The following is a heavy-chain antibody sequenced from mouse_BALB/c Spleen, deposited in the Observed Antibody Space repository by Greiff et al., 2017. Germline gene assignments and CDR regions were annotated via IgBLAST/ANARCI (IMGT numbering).Heavy chain of an antibody. CDR1: GYTFTTYD. V-gene: IGHV1-85*01. J-gene: IGHJ4*01. Sequence: QVHLQLSGAELVKPWASVKLSCKVSGYTFTTYDINWVWQRPEQGLAWIGWIFPGDGSTKYNEKFKGKATLTTDKSSSTAYMQLSRLTSEDSAVYFCARTRYDYDDSDAMDYWGQGTSVTVSS. CDR2: IFPGDGST. D-gene: IGHD2-4*01. CDR3: ARTRYDYDDSDAMDY.